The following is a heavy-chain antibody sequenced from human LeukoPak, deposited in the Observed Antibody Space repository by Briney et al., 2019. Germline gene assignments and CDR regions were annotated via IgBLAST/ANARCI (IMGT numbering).Heavy chain of an antibody. Sequence: GGSLRLSCAASGFTFSSYSMNWVRQAPGKGLEWVSSISSSSSYIYYADSVKGRFTISRDNAKNSLYLQMNSLRAEDTAVYYCAREPSEMRSGWYADYWGQGTLVTVSS. CDR3: AREPSEMRSGWYADY. CDR2: ISSSSSYI. V-gene: IGHV3-21*01. CDR1: GFTFSSYS. D-gene: IGHD6-19*01. J-gene: IGHJ4*02.